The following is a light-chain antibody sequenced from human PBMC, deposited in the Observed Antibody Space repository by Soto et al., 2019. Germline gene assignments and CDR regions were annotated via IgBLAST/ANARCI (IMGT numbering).Light chain of an antibody. CDR1: NSDVGSYNL. V-gene: IGLV2-23*02. CDR2: EVT. CDR3: FSYAGDSVYV. J-gene: IGLJ1*01. Sequence: SVLTQPASVSGSPRQSITISCTGTNSDVGSYNLVSWFQQHPGKAPKLVIYEVTKRPSGVSDRFSGSKSGNTASLTISGLQAEDEADYYCFSYAGDSVYVFGTGTKVT.